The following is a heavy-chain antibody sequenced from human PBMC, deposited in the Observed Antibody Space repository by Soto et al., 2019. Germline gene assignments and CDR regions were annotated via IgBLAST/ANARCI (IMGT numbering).Heavy chain of an antibody. CDR1: GASISNYY. V-gene: IGHV4-59*08. CDR2: ISYSGNT. CDR3: ARHYSGDPFDY. D-gene: IGHD4-17*01. J-gene: IGHJ4*02. Sequence: SETLSLTCTVSGASISNYYWSWIRQPPGKGLEWIGYISYSGNTDYNPSLNSRVTISADTSKNQFSLKLTSVTAADTAVYYCARHYSGDPFDYWGQGTLVTVSS.